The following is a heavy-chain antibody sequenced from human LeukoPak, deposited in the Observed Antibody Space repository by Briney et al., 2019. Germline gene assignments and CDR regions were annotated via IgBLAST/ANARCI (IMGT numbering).Heavy chain of an antibody. D-gene: IGHD1-20*01. Sequence: GASVKVSCKASGYTFTGYYMHWVRQAPGQGLEWMGWINPNSGGTNYAQKFQGRVTMTRDTSISTAYMELSSLRSEDTAVYYCATIGKHNWNDKRDYWGQGTLVTVSS. CDR2: INPNSGGT. CDR3: ATIGKHNWNDKRDY. CDR1: GYTFTGYY. J-gene: IGHJ4*02. V-gene: IGHV1-2*02.